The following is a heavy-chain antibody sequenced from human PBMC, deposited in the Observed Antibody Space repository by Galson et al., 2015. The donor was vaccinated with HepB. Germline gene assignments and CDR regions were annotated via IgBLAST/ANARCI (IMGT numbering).Heavy chain of an antibody. CDR2: MNPNSGNT. D-gene: IGHD2-2*01. Sequence: SVKVSCKASGYTFTSYDINWVRQATGQGLEWMGWMNPNSGNTGYAQKLQGRVTMTRNTPISTAYMELSSLRSEDMAVYYCARDDSIVVVPAASWFDPWGQGTLVTVSS. CDR3: ARDDSIVVVPAASWFDP. V-gene: IGHV1-8*01. CDR1: GYTFTSYD. J-gene: IGHJ5*02.